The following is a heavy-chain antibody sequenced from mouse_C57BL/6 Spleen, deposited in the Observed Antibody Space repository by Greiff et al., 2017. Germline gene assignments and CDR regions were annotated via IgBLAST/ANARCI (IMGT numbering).Heavy chain of an antibody. CDR2: ISSGSSTI. CDR3: ARGITTVVAGAMDY. V-gene: IGHV5-17*01. D-gene: IGHD1-1*01. Sequence: EVKVVESGGGLVKPGGSLKLSCAASGFTFSDYGMHWVRQAPEKGLEWVAYISSGSSTIYYADTVKGRFTISRDNAKNTLFLQMTSLRSEDTAMYYCARGITTVVAGAMDYWGQGTSVTVSS. J-gene: IGHJ4*01. CDR1: GFTFSDYG.